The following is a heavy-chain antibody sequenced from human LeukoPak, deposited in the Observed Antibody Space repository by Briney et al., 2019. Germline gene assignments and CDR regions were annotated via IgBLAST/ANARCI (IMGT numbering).Heavy chain of an antibody. CDR3: ARDLVGATPASPANS. V-gene: IGHV1-18*01. J-gene: IGHJ4*02. Sequence: GASVKVSCKASGYIFSNYGISWVRQAPGQGLEWMGWVSAYNGNKNYAQKFQGRVTMTADTSTSTVSMELRSLRSDDTAMYFCARDLVGATPASPANSWGRGTLIIVSS. CDR2: VSAYNGNK. D-gene: IGHD1-26*01. CDR1: GYIFSNYG.